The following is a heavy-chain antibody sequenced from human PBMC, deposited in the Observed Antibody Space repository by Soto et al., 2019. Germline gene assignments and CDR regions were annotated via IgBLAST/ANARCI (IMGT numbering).Heavy chain of an antibody. CDR3: ARPLVRATRFDGMDV. V-gene: IGHV3-48*02. CDR1: GFTFSSYS. J-gene: IGHJ6*02. CDR2: ISSSSSTI. Sequence: EVQLVESGGGLVQPGGSLRLSCAASGFTFSSYSMNWVRQAPGKGLEWVSYISSSSSTIYYADAVKGRFTISRDNAKNSLYLQRNSLRDEETAVYYCARPLVRATRFDGMDVWGQSTTVTASS. D-gene: IGHD1-26*01.